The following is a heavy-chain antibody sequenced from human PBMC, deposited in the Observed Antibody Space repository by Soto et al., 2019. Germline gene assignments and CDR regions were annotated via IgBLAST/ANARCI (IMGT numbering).Heavy chain of an antibody. D-gene: IGHD2-21*02. Sequence: TLSLTCTVSGGSIISCGYYWSWIRQHPGKGLEWIGYIYYSGSTYYNPSLKSRVTISVDTSKNQFSLKLSSVTAADTAVYYCARVCGGDCHYGMDVWGQGTTVTVSS. V-gene: IGHV4-31*03. J-gene: IGHJ6*02. CDR2: IYYSGST. CDR3: ARVCGGDCHYGMDV. CDR1: GGSIISCGYY.